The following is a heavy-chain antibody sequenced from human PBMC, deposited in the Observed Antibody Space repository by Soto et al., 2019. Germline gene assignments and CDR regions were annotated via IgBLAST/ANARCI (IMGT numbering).Heavy chain of an antibody. J-gene: IGHJ6*02. CDR3: ARTTPDYYGMDV. D-gene: IGHD4-17*01. CDR2: MNPNSGNT. CDR1: GYTFTSYD. V-gene: IGHV1-8*01. Sequence: QVQLVQSGAEVKKPGASVKVSCKASGYTFTSYDINWVRQATGQGLEWMGWMNPNSGNTGYAQKFQGRGTMTRNTSISTAYMELSSLRSEDTAVYYCARTTPDYYGMDVWGQGTTVTVSS.